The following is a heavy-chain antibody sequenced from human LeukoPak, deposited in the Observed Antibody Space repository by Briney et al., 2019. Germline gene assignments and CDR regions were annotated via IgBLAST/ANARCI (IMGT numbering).Heavy chain of an antibody. J-gene: IGHJ5*02. V-gene: IGHV4-34*01. CDR3: ARGSLRVAARLGH. Sequence: SETLSLTCAVYGGSFSGYYWSWIRQPPGKGLEWIGEINHSGSTNYNPSLKSRVTISVDTSKNQFSLKLSSVTAADTAVYYCARGSLRVAARLGHWGQGTLVTVSS. CDR1: GGSFSGYY. CDR2: INHSGST. D-gene: IGHD6-6*01.